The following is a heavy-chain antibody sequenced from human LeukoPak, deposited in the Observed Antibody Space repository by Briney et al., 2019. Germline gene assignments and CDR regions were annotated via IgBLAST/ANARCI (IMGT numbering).Heavy chain of an antibody. CDR1: GFIFSNSW. J-gene: IGHJ4*02. Sequence: PGGSLRLSCSASGFIFSNSWMTWVRQAPGKGLGWVANIKQDGSEKYYVDSVKGRFTISRDNAKKSLYLQMNSLRAEDTAVYYCARAVGATNLDYWGQGTLVTVSS. V-gene: IGHV3-7*02. D-gene: IGHD1-26*01. CDR2: IKQDGSEK. CDR3: ARAVGATNLDY.